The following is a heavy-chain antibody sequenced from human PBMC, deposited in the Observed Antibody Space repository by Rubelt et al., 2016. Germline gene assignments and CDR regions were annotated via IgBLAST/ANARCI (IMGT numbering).Heavy chain of an antibody. Sequence: PGDSVKVSCKASGYTFSRYAIHWVGQAPGQRLAWMGWINAGSGDARYSPNFQGRLTITRDTSATTAYMELSSLRSEDTAVYYCARDGYYYESDTTSNYFEGWFDPWGQGTLVTVSS. CDR3: ARDGYYYESDTTSNYFEGWFDP. CDR1: GYTFSRYA. V-gene: IGHV1-3*01. D-gene: IGHD3-22*01. CDR2: INAGSGDA. J-gene: IGHJ5*02.